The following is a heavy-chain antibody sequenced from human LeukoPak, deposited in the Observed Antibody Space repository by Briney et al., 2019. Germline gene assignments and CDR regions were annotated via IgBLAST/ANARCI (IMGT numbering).Heavy chain of an antibody. Sequence: GGSLRLSCAASGFTFSNTYMSWVRQAPGKGLEWVSVIYDGVTAHYLDSVKGRFTINRDNSKNTLRLQVDDLGAEDTAVYSCARVVTYDHTYWGQGTLVTVSS. J-gene: IGHJ4*02. V-gene: IGHV3-66*01. CDR2: IYDGVTA. D-gene: IGHD5-12*01. CDR3: ARVVTYDHTY. CDR1: GFTFSNTY.